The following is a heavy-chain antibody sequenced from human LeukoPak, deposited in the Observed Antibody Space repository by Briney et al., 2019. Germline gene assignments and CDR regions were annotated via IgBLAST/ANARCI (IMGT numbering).Heavy chain of an antibody. Sequence: SGTLSLTCAVSGVSISSSNWWSWVRQPPGMGLEWIGEIYHSGSTNYNPSLKSRVTISVDTSKNQFSLKLSSVTAADTAVYYCARAGSWKLNFDYWGQGTLVTVSS. CDR2: IYHSGST. CDR3: ARAGSWKLNFDY. CDR1: GVSISSSNW. J-gene: IGHJ4*02. D-gene: IGHD6-13*01. V-gene: IGHV4-4*02.